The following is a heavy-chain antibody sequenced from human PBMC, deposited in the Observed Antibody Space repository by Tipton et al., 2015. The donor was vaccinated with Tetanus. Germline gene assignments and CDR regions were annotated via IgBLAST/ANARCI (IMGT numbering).Heavy chain of an antibody. J-gene: IGHJ4*02. D-gene: IGHD2-15*01. CDR3: AREADCSGGSCFSGDFDT. CDR1: GFIFSSYG. CDR2: SWYDGTDK. Sequence: AASGFIFSSYGIHWVRQAPGKGLEWLAVSWYDGTDKYYADSVKGRFTISRGNSKNTLYLQMNSLRAEDRALYYCAREADCSGGSCFSGDFDTWGQGTQVTVSS. V-gene: IGHV3-33*01.